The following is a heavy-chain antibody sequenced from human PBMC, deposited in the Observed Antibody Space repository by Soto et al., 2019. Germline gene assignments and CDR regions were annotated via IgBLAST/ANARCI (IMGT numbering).Heavy chain of an antibody. Sequence: SETLSLTCAVYGGSFSGYYWSWIRQPPGKGLEWIGEINHSGSTNYNPSLKSRVTISVDTSKNQFSLKLSSVTAADTAVYYCARSPYSSKMNWFDPWGQGTLGTSPQ. D-gene: IGHD6-13*01. CDR3: ARSPYSSKMNWFDP. CDR1: GGSFSGYY. CDR2: INHSGST. J-gene: IGHJ5*02. V-gene: IGHV4-34*01.